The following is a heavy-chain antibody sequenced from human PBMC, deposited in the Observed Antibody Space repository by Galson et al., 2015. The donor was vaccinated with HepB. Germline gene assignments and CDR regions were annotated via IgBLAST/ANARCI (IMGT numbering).Heavy chain of an antibody. Sequence: SLRLSCAASGFTFSSYAMHWVRQAPGKGLEWVAVISYDGSNKYYADSVKGRFTISRDNSKNTLYLQMNSLRAEDTAVYYCARVGQWPVLDYWGQGTLVTVSS. J-gene: IGHJ4*02. D-gene: IGHD6-19*01. CDR3: ARVGQWPVLDY. CDR1: GFTFSSYA. V-gene: IGHV3-30*04. CDR2: ISYDGSNK.